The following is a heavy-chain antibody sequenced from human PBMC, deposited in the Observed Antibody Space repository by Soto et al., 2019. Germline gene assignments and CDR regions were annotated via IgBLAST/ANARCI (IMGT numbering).Heavy chain of an antibody. Sequence: QVQLVESGGGVVQPGRSLRLSCAASGFTFSSYGMHWVRQAPGKGLEWVAVISYDGSNKYYADSVKGRFTISRDNXKNTLYLQMNSLRAEDTAVYYCAKSKQTTVTPLDYWGQGTLVTVSS. J-gene: IGHJ4*02. CDR3: AKSKQTTVTPLDY. D-gene: IGHD4-17*01. CDR2: ISYDGSNK. CDR1: GFTFSSYG. V-gene: IGHV3-30*18.